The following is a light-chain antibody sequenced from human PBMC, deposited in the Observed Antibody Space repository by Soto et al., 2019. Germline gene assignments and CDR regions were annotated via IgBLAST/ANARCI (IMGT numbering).Light chain of an antibody. J-gene: IGKJ5*01. CDR1: QSVDKF. CDR3: QQYGSSPIT. CDR2: DAS. V-gene: IGKV3-11*01. Sequence: EVELTQSPAILSLSPGETATLSCRASQSVDKFLAWYQQRPGQPPRLLIFDASNRATGVPVRFSGSGSGTDFTLTISRLEPEDFAVYYCQQYGSSPITFGQGTRLEIK.